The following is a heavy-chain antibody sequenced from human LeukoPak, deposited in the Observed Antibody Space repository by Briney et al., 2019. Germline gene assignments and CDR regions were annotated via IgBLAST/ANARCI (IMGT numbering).Heavy chain of an antibody. D-gene: IGHD4-17*01. Sequence: GGSLRLSCAASGFTFSSYGMDWVRQAPGKGLERVAAIWYDGSNKYYADSVKGRFTISRDNSKNTLYLQMNSLRAEDTAVYYCAKDAGTTTTGTFDYWGQGTLVTVSS. CDR1: GFTFSSYG. CDR3: AKDAGTTTTGTFDY. CDR2: IWYDGSNK. V-gene: IGHV3-33*06. J-gene: IGHJ4*02.